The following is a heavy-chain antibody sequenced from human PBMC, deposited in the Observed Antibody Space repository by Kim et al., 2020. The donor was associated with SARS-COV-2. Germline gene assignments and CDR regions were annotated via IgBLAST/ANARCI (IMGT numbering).Heavy chain of an antibody. Sequence: SETLSLTCIVSGGSIRRTNYFWGWIRQPPGEGLEWIGSVNSGGTSYYQASLKSAVTISVDTSKNQLTLRLSSVTTADTAVYFCAGQMARHGEWAFDIWGLGTMVTVSS. CDR2: VNSGGTS. CDR1: GGSIRRTNYF. V-gene: IGHV4-39*01. CDR3: AGQMARHGEWAFDI. J-gene: IGHJ3*02. D-gene: IGHD2-8*01.